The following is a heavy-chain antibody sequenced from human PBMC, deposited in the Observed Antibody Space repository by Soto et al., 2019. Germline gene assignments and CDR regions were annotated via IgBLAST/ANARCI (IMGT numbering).Heavy chain of an antibody. V-gene: IGHV4-31*03. Sequence: SETLSLTCTVSGGYISSGGYYWSWIRQHPGKGLEWIGYIYYSGSTYYNPSLKSRVTISVDTSKNQFSLKLSSVTAADTAVYYCARVRVATMPTFDYWGQGTLVTVSS. CDR1: GGYISSGGYY. D-gene: IGHD5-12*01. CDR3: ARVRVATMPTFDY. J-gene: IGHJ4*02. CDR2: IYYSGST.